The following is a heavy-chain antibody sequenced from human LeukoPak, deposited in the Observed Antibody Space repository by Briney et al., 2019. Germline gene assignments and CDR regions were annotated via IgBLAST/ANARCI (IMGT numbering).Heavy chain of an antibody. CDR1: GFTFSSYG. D-gene: IGHD3-22*01. CDR2: ISYDGSNK. J-gene: IGHJ4*02. V-gene: IGHV3-30*18. Sequence: GGSLRLSCAASGFTFSSYGMHWVRQAPGKGLEWGAVISYDGSNKYSADSLKGRFTISRDNSKNTLYLQMNSLRAEDTAVYYCAKGDSSGVTFDYWGQGTLVTVSS. CDR3: AKGDSSGVTFDY.